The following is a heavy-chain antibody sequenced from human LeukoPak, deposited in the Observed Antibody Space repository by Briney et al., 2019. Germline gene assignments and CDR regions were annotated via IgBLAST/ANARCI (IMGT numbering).Heavy chain of an antibody. CDR2: ISYDGSNK. CDR3: ARLAGSTPIDY. V-gene: IGHV3-30-3*01. Sequence: GGSLRLSCAASGFTFSSYAMHWVRQAPGKGLEWVAVISYDGSNKYHADSVKGRFTISRDNSKNTLYLQMNSLRAEDTAVYYCARLAGSTPIDYWGQGTLVTVSS. CDR1: GFTFSSYA. J-gene: IGHJ4*02. D-gene: IGHD3-10*01.